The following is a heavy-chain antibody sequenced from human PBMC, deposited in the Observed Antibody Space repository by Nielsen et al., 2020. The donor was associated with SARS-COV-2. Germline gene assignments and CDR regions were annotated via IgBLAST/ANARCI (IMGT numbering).Heavy chain of an antibody. D-gene: IGHD3-16*01. CDR2: INSGAGTNT. V-gene: IGHV3-23*01. J-gene: IGHJ4*02. CDR1: GFTFSSYA. Sequence: GESLKISCAASGFTFSSYAMSWVRQAPGKGLEWVSDINSGAGTNTYYAGSVKGRFTISRDNSKNTLYLQMNSLRAEDTAVYYCARGSGGYGDLGGDYWGQGTLVTVSS. CDR3: ARGSGGYGDLGGDY.